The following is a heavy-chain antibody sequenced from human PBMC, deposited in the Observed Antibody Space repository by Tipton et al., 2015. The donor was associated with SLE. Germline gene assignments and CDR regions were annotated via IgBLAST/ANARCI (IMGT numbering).Heavy chain of an antibody. J-gene: IGHJ4*02. CDR2: INHSGST. CDR1: GGSFSGYY. D-gene: IGHD1-1*01. CDR3: ARGLLEPGDY. V-gene: IGHV4-34*01. Sequence: LRLSCAVYGGSFSGYYCSWIRQPPGKGLEWIGEINHSGSTNYNPSLKSRVTISVDTSKNQFSLKLNSVTAADTAVYYCARGLLEPGDYWGQGTLVTVSS.